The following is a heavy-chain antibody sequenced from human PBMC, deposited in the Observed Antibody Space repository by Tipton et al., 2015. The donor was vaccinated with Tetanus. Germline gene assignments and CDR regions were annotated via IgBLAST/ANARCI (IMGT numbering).Heavy chain of an antibody. CDR3: ARHRGEPSTVTTAEYYYYGMDV. D-gene: IGHD4-11*01. CDR2: IYPGDSDT. V-gene: IGHV5-51*01. J-gene: IGHJ6*02. Sequence: QLVQSGAEVKKPGESLKISCKGSGYSFTSYWIGWVRQMPGKGLEWMGIIYPGDSDTRYSPSFQGRVTISADKSISTAYLQWSSRRASDTAMYYCARHRGEPSTVTTAEYYYYGMDVWGQGTTVTVSS. CDR1: GYSFTSYW.